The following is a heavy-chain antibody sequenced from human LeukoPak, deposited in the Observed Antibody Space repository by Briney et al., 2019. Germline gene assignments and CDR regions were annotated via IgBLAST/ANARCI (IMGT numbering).Heavy chain of an antibody. CDR3: AKRVPYSSSSVYFDY. V-gene: IGHV3-7*01. D-gene: IGHD6-6*01. CDR2: INQDGSEM. Sequence: PGGSLRLSCAASGFTFSNYWMSWVRQAPGKGLEWLANINQDGSEMYYVDSVKGRFTISRDNGKNSLYLQINSLRADDTAVYYCAKRVPYSSSSVYFDYWGQGTLVTVSS. CDR1: GFTFSNYW. J-gene: IGHJ4*02.